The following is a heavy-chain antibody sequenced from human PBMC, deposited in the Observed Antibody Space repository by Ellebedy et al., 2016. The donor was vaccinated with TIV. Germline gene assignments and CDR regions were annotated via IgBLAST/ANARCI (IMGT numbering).Heavy chain of an antibody. J-gene: IGHJ5*02. CDR1: GGSISSSSYY. CDR3: ARDVVAEQLGCWLDP. CDR2: IYYSGST. D-gene: IGHD6-6*01. Sequence: SETLSLTCTVSGGSISSSSYYWGWIRQPPGKGLEWIGSIYYSGSTYYNPSLKSRVTISVDTSKNQFSLKLSSVTAADTAVYYCARDVVAEQLGCWLDPWGQGTLVTVSS. V-gene: IGHV4-39*02.